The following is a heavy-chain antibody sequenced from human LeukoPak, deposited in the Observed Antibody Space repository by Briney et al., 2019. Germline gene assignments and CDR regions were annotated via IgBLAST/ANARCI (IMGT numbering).Heavy chain of an antibody. CDR1: DDSIKNYF. Sequence: SETLSLTCTVSDDSIKNYFWTWIRQSPGKGLEWIGYVYYSGKTNYNPSLRSRVTMSVDTSKNQFSLNLTSVTAADTAVYYCARVRWPGIAASGTRASWFFDLWGRGTLVTVSS. J-gene: IGHJ2*01. V-gene: IGHV4-59*01. CDR3: ARVRWPGIAASGTRASWFFDL. D-gene: IGHD6-13*01. CDR2: VYYSGKT.